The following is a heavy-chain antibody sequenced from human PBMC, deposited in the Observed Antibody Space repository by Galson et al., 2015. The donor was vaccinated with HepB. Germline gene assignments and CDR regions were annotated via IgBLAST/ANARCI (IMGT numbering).Heavy chain of an antibody. CDR3: ARASRYYDFWSGYSYFDY. V-gene: IGHV3-7*01. CDR2: IKQDGSEK. D-gene: IGHD3-3*01. Sequence: SLRLSCAASGFTFSSYWMSWVRQAPGKGLEWVANIKQDGSEKYYVDSVKGRFTISRDNAKNSLYLQMNSLRAEDTAVYYCARASRYYDFWSGYSYFDYWGQGTLVTVSS. J-gene: IGHJ4*02. CDR1: GFTFSSYW.